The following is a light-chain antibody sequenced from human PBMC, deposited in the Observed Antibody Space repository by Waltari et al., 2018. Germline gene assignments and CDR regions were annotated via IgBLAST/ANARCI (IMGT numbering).Light chain of an antibody. V-gene: IGLV2-11*01. J-gene: IGLJ2*01. CDR1: SSDVGGYDY. Sequence: QSALTQPRSVSGSPGQSVTIPCTGPSSDVGGYDYFSWYPHPPGKAPKLMICDVTKRPSGVPDRFSGSKSGNTASLTISGLQAEDEADYYCCSYAGSYTHVVFGGGTKLTVL. CDR2: DVT. CDR3: CSYAGSYTHVV.